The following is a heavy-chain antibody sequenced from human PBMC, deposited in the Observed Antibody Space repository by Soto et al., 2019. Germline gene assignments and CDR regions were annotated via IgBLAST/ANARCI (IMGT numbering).Heavy chain of an antibody. J-gene: IGHJ4*02. CDR1: GFSFSNYN. D-gene: IGHD3-3*01. Sequence: EVQLVESGGGLVQPGGSLGLSCVASGFSFSNYNMNWVRQAPGKGLEWVSYITDSSDTVHYADSVRGRFTISRDNAESSLYLQMNSLRDEDTAVYFCARDFGHGYYLDYWGRGTLVTVSS. CDR3: ARDFGHGYYLDY. V-gene: IGHV3-48*02. CDR2: ITDSSDTV.